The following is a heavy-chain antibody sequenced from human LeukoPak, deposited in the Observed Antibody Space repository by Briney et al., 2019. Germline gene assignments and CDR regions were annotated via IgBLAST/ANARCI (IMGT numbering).Heavy chain of an antibody. Sequence: PGGSLRLSCAASGFTFSSYGMHWVRQAPGKGLEWVAVISYDGSNKYYADSVKGRFTISRDNSKNTLYLQMNSLRAEDTAVYYCAKPFLSYGDYGYFDYWGQGTLVTVSS. CDR1: GFTFSSYG. CDR2: ISYDGSNK. J-gene: IGHJ4*02. CDR3: AKPFLSYGDYGYFDY. V-gene: IGHV3-30*18. D-gene: IGHD4-17*01.